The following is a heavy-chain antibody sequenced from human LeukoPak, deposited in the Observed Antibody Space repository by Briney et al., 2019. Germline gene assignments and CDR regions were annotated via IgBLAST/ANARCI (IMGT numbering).Heavy chain of an antibody. CDR2: IKSRTDGGTT. CDR1: GFAFSNAW. CDR3: TTGGYGGQFDY. J-gene: IGHJ4*02. V-gene: IGHV3-15*01. Sequence: GGSLRLSCAASGFAFSNAWMSWVRQAPGKGLEWVGRIKSRTDGGTTDYAAPVKGRFTISRDDSKNTLYLQMNSLKTEATAVYYCTTGGYGGQFDYWGQGTLVTVSS. D-gene: IGHD5-12*01.